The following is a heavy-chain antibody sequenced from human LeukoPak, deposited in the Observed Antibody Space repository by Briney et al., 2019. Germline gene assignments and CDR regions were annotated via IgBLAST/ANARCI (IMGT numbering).Heavy chain of an antibody. CDR2: INPNSGGT. CDR3: ARGPGRYSYGFYYYYYMDV. J-gene: IGHJ6*03. Sequence: ASVKVSCKASGYTFTVYYMHWVRQAPGQRLEWMGWINPNSGGTNYAQKFQGRGTITRDTSISTAYMELSRLRSDDTAVYYCARGPGRYSYGFYYYYYMDVWGKGTTVTVSS. CDR1: GYTFTVYY. D-gene: IGHD5-18*01. V-gene: IGHV1-2*02.